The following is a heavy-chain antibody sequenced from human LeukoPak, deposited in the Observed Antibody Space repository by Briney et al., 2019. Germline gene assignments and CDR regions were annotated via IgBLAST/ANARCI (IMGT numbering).Heavy chain of an antibody. CDR1: GGSISSYY. Sequence: PSETLSLTCTDSGGSISSYYWSWIRQPPGKGRELIGYIYYSGSTNYNPSLKSRVTISVDTSKNQFSLKLSSVTAADTAVYYCARSGTIGWFDPWGQGTLVTVSS. D-gene: IGHD3-10*01. CDR3: ARSGTIGWFDP. V-gene: IGHV4-59*01. CDR2: IYYSGST. J-gene: IGHJ5*02.